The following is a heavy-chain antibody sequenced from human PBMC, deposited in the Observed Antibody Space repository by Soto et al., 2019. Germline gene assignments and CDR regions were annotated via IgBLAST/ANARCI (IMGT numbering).Heavy chain of an antibody. D-gene: IGHD1-20*01. J-gene: IGHJ4*02. CDR2: VHESGST. V-gene: IGHV4-59*03. CDR3: ARGTRALITSFFAY. CDR1: GDAISNFY. Sequence: SETLSLTCSVSGDAISNFYLSWIRQTPGRGLEWIGCVHESGSTDYNPSLKGRVTISLHTSKSQFSLSLRSATAADTATYYCARGTRALITSFFAYWGQGIPVTAPQ.